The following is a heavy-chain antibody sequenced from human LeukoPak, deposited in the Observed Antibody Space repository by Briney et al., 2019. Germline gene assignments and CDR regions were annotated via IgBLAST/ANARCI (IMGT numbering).Heavy chain of an antibody. V-gene: IGHV7-4-1*02. Sequence: GASVKVSCKASGYTFTSYAMNWVRQAPGQGLEWMGWINTNTGNPTYAQGFTGRFVFSLDTSVSTAYLQISSLKAEDTAVYYCARDPSHYYGSGKTGFDPWGQGTLVTVSS. J-gene: IGHJ5*02. CDR2: INTNTGNP. D-gene: IGHD3-10*01. CDR1: GYTFTSYA. CDR3: ARDPSHYYGSGKTGFDP.